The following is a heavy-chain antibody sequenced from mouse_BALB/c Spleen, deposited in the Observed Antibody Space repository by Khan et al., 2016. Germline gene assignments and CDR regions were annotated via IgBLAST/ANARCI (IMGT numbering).Heavy chain of an antibody. Sequence: EVQLQESGPDLVKPSQSLSLTCTVTGYSISSGYSWHWIRQFPGNKLEWMAYIHYSGSTNYNPSLKSRISITRDTSKNQFFLQLITVTIEDTATYYCTRGDYYGSGYWGQGTTLTVSS. CDR3: TRGDYYGSGY. CDR1: GYSISSGYS. V-gene: IGHV3-1*02. J-gene: IGHJ2*01. D-gene: IGHD1-1*01. CDR2: IHYSGST.